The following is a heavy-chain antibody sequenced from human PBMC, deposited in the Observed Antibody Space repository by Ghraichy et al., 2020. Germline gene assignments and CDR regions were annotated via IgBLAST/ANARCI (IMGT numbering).Heavy chain of an antibody. Sequence: GGSLRLSCAASGFTFSSYWMSWVRQAPGKGLEWVANIKQDGSEKYYVDSVKGRFTISRDNAKNSLYLQMNSLRAEDTAVYYCARGRFGGDWLTGYWGQGTLVTVSS. CDR1: GFTFSSYW. D-gene: IGHD2-21*02. CDR2: IKQDGSEK. CDR3: ARGRFGGDWLTGY. V-gene: IGHV3-7*01. J-gene: IGHJ4*02.